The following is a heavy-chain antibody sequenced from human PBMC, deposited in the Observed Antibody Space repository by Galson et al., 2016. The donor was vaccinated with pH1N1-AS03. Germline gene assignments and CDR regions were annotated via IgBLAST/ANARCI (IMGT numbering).Heavy chain of an antibody. CDR1: GYTFTMYY. CDR3: ERNIGDVKSGKKGYFDP. Sequence: SVKVSCKASGYTFTMYYMHWVRQVPGQGLEWMGMINPSGGYTSHAKKFQGRVTMTRDTSTNTIYMELNSLRSEDTAGYYCERNIGDVKSGKKGYFDPWGQGTLVTVSS. D-gene: IGHD2/OR15-2a*01. V-gene: IGHV1-46*01. CDR2: INPSGGYT. J-gene: IGHJ5*02.